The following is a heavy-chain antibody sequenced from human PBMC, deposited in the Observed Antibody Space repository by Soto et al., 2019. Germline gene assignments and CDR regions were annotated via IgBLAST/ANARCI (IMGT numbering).Heavy chain of an antibody. CDR2: IYYSGST. CDR3: ARAYPPRPIRYCSGGSCPYYFEY. D-gene: IGHD2-15*01. CDR1: GGSISSGGYY. V-gene: IGHV4-31*03. Sequence: SETLSLTCTVSGGSISSGGYYWSWIRQHPGKGLEWIGYIYYSGSTYYNPSLKSRVTISVDTSKNQFSLKLSSVTAADTAVYYCARAYPPRPIRYCSGGSCPYYFEYWGQGTLVTVSS. J-gene: IGHJ4*02.